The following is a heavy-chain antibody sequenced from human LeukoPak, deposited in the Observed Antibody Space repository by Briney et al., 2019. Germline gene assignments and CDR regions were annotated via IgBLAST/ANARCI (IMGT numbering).Heavy chain of an antibody. CDR2: ISSSSSYI. CDR1: GFTFSSYS. D-gene: IGHD4-17*01. CDR3: ARAGSLSTTVTTDY. V-gene: IGHV3-21*01. J-gene: IGHJ4*02. Sequence: PGGSLRLSCAASGFTFSSYSMNWVRQAPGKGLEWVSSISSSSSYIYYADSVKGRFTISRDNAKNPLYLQMNSLRAEDTAVYYCARAGSLSTTVTTDYWGQGTLVTVSS.